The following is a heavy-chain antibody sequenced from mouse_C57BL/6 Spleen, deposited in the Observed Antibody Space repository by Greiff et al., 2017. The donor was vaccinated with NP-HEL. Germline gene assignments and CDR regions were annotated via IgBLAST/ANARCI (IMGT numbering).Heavy chain of an antibody. J-gene: IGHJ2*01. CDR3: ARKRGVYGYFDY. V-gene: IGHV1-52*01. D-gene: IGHD1-1*01. Sequence: QVQLQQPGAELVRPGSSVKLSCKASGYTFTSYWMHWVKQRPIQGLEWIGNIDPSDSETHYNQKFKDKATLTVDKSSSTAYMQLSSLTSEDSAVYYCARKRGVYGYFDYWGQGTTLTVSS. CDR2: IDPSDSET. CDR1: GYTFTSYW.